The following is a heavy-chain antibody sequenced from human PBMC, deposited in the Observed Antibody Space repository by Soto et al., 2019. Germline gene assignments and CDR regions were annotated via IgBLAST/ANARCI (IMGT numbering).Heavy chain of an antibody. D-gene: IGHD6-19*01. J-gene: IGHJ2*01. CDR3: AREIRGWYKDWYFHL. Sequence: EVQLVESGGGLVQPGGSLRLSCAASGFTFSSYWMHWVRQAPGKGLVWVSRINSDGSSTSYADSVKGRFTISRDNAKNTLNLKMNGRRAEDTAVYYCAREIRGWYKDWYFHLWGRGPLFTVPS. CDR2: INSDGSST. CDR1: GFTFSSYW. V-gene: IGHV3-74*01.